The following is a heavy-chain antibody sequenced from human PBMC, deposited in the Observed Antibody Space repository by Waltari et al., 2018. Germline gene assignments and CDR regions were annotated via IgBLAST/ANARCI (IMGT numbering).Heavy chain of an antibody. V-gene: IGHV3-30-3*01. D-gene: IGHD3-16*01. CDR2: ISYDGSNK. CDR1: GFTFSSYA. J-gene: IGHJ4*02. Sequence: QVQLVESGGGVVQPGRSLRLSCAASGFTFSSYAMHWVRQAPGKGLEWVAVISYDGSNKYYADSVKGRFTISRDNSKNTLYLQMNSLRAEDTAVYYCAREAKGVFGLGLDYWGQGTLVTVSS. CDR3: AREAKGVFGLGLDY.